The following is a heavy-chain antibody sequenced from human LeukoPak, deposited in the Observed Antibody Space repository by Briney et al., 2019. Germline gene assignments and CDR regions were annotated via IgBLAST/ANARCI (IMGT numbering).Heavy chain of an antibody. D-gene: IGHD2-15*01. V-gene: IGHV3-23*01. J-gene: IGHJ4*02. CDR2: ISGNGGST. CDR3: ANPSGYCSGGTCHLDY. Sequence: PGGSLRLSCAASGFTFSRYAMTWVRQAPGKGLNWVSTISGNGGSTYYGDSVKGQFTISRDNSKNTLYLQMNSLRAEDTAIYYCANPSGYCSGGTCHLDYWGQGTLVTVSS. CDR1: GFTFSRYA.